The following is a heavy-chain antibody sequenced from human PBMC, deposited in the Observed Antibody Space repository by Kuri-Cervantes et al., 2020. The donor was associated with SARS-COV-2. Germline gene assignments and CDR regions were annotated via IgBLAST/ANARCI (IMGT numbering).Heavy chain of an antibody. D-gene: IGHD3-16*01. V-gene: IGHV3-66*01. Sequence: GESLKISCAASGLTVSSNYMTWVRQAPGKGPEWVSIIYSDGSTFYADSVKGRFTISRDNSKNMLHLQMNSLRAEDTAVYYCVRWGGLGGRGTYYYFYAMDVWGQGTTVTVSS. CDR1: GLTVSSNY. CDR3: VRWGGLGGRGTYYYFYAMDV. CDR2: IYSDGST. J-gene: IGHJ6*02.